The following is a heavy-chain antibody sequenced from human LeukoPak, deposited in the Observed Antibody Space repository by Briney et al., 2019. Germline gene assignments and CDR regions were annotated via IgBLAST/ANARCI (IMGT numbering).Heavy chain of an antibody. V-gene: IGHV1-46*01. D-gene: IGHD4-23*01. CDR2: INPSGSAT. CDR1: GNTFTNNF. CDR3: ARDKKSSTVVTTRRLDY. Sequence: WASVKVSCKASGNTFTNNFMHWVRQAPGQGLEWMGLINPSGSATTYPQKLQGRVTMTTDTSTSTAYMELRSLRSDDTAVYYCARDKKSSTVVTTRRLDYWGQGTLVTVSS. J-gene: IGHJ4*02.